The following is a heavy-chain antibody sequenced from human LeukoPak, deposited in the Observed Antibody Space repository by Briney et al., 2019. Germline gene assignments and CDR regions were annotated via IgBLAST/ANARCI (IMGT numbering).Heavy chain of an antibody. J-gene: IGHJ5*02. CDR3: ARDTMGATGMNWFDP. CDR1: GYTFTSYA. CDR2: INPSGGST. V-gene: IGHV1-46*01. D-gene: IGHD1-26*01. Sequence: VASVKVSCKASGYTFTSYAMNWVRQAPGQGLEWMGIINPSGGSTSYAQKFQGRVTMTRDMSTSTVYMELSSLRSEDTAVYYCARDTMGATGMNWFDPWGQGTLVTVSS.